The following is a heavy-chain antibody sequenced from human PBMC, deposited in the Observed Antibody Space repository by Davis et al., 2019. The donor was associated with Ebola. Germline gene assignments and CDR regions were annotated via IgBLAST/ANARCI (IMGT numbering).Heavy chain of an antibody. CDR2: ISGSGGDP. D-gene: IGHD6-19*01. CDR3: AKRATVKVAGANYYNAMDA. J-gene: IGHJ6*04. V-gene: IGHV3-23*01. CDR1: GFTFSTYA. Sequence: GESLKISCAGSGFTFSTYAMTWVRQAPGKGLEWVSRISGSGGDPHYADSVKGRFTISRDNSKNTLYLQMNSLRAEDTAVFYCAKRATVKVAGANYYNAMDAWGKGTTVTVSS.